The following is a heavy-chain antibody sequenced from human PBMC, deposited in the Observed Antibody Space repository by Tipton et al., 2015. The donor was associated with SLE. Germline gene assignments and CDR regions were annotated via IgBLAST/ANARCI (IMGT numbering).Heavy chain of an antibody. D-gene: IGHD4-11*01. V-gene: IGHV4-59*01. CDR3: ARVTRGGASRAWFDP. CDR2: IYYSGGT. J-gene: IGHJ5*02. CDR1: GGSISSYY. Sequence: LRLSCTVSGGSISSYYWSWIRQPPGKGLEWIGYIYYSGGTYYNPSLKSRLTISVDTSKNQFSLKLSSVTAADTAVYYCARVTRGGASRAWFDPWGQGTLVTVSS.